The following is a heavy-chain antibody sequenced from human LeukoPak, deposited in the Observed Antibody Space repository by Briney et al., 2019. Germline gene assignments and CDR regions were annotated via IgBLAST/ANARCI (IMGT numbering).Heavy chain of an antibody. J-gene: IGHJ3*02. CDR2: ISSNSSTI. D-gene: IGHD3-22*01. CDR3: GRILVVMRENAFDI. V-gene: IGHV3-48*04. CDR1: GFTFSIYS. Sequence: GGSLRLSCAASGFTFSIYSMNWVRQAPGKGLEWVSYISSNSSTIYYADSVKGRFTISRDNAKNSLYLQMNSLRAEDTAVYYCGRILVVMRENAFDIWGQGTMVTVSS.